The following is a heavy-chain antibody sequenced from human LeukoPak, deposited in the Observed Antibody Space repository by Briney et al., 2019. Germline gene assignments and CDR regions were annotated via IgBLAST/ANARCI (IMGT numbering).Heavy chain of an antibody. D-gene: IGHD2-15*01. CDR3: AKEFCTGGNCYWAYFDY. Sequence: GGSLRLSCAASGFIISNYGMHWVRQAPGKGLEWVAVISFDGSDKYYADSVKGRFTISRDNSKNTLYLQMNSLRPEDTAVYYCAKEFCTGGNCYWAYFDYWGRGTLVTVSS. V-gene: IGHV3-30*18. CDR1: GFIISNYG. J-gene: IGHJ4*02. CDR2: ISFDGSDK.